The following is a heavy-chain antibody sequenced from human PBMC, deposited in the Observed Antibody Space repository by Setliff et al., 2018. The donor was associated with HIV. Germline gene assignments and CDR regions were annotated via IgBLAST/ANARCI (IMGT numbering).Heavy chain of an antibody. J-gene: IGHJ6*03. V-gene: IGHV4-39*01. CDR3: AMTKDSGNTGCPGAHIYYSVDV. CDR2: IYYSGST. CDR1: GGSISSSYYY. Sequence: SETLSLTCTVSGGSISSSYYYWGWIRQPPGKGLEWIGTIYYSGSTYYNPSLNSRGTISVDTTKNQFSLKLSSVTAADTSVYYCAMTKDSGNTGCPGAHIYYSVDVCRKVTTVTFSS. D-gene: IGHD2-2*01.